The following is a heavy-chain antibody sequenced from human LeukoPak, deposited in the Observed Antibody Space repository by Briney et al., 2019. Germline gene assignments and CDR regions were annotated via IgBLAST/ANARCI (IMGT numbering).Heavy chain of an antibody. V-gene: IGHV3-30*18. Sequence: GGSLRLSCSASGFTFSSYAMHWVRQAPGKGLEWVAVISYDGSNEYYVDSVKGRFSISRDNSKNTLYLQMNSLRAEDTAVYYCAKDLGGSGDFWSGYYDYYFSGMDVWGQGTTVTVSS. D-gene: IGHD3-3*01. CDR1: GFTFSSYA. CDR2: ISYDGSNE. CDR3: AKDLGGSGDFWSGYYDYYFSGMDV. J-gene: IGHJ6*02.